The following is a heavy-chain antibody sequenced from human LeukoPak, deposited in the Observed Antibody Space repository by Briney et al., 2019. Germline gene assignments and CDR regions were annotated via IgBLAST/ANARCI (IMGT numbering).Heavy chain of an antibody. Sequence: GGSLRLSCAASGFTFSDYYMSWIRQAPGKGLEWVSYISSSGSTIYYADSVKGRFTISRDNAKNSLYLQMNSLRAEDTAVYYCARDGDYYDSSGYSSYYYGMDVWGQGTTVTVSS. J-gene: IGHJ6*02. CDR1: GFTFSDYY. V-gene: IGHV3-11*04. CDR3: ARDGDYYDSSGYSSYYYGMDV. D-gene: IGHD3-22*01. CDR2: ISSSGSTI.